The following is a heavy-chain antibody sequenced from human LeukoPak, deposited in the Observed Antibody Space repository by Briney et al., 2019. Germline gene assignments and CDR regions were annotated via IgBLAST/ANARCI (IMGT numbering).Heavy chain of an antibody. CDR2: MRGRGRYA. J-gene: IGHJ4*02. CDR1: GFTFRDYY. V-gene: IGHV3-11*03. D-gene: IGHD2-15*01. CDR3: ARVVAIFGTYYFDY. Sequence: PWGSLRLSCAASGFTFRDYYVSWIRQAPGKGLEWVSYMRGRGRYAKHAGSVKGGVTISRDNGRNSLYLQMNSLRAEDTAVYYCARVVAIFGTYYFDYWGQGSLVTVSS.